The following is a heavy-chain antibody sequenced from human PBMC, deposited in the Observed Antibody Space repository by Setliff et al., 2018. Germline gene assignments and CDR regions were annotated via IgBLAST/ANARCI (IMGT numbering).Heavy chain of an antibody. D-gene: IGHD3-22*01. J-gene: IGHJ6*03. Sequence: SETLSLTCTVSGGSISNYYWSWIRQPPGKGLEWIGYIYYSGSTNSIPSLKSRVTISVDTSKNQFSLKLSSVTAADSAVYYCARAGYYYDSSGQYRVYYYYMDVWGKGTTVTVSS. CDR3: ARAGYYYDSSGQYRVYYYYMDV. CDR2: IYYSGST. V-gene: IGHV4-59*08. CDR1: GGSISNYY.